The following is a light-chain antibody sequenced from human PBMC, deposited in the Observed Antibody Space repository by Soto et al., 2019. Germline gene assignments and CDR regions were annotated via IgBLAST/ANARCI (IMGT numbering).Light chain of an antibody. Sequence: QLVLTQSPSASASLGASVKLTCTLSSGHNTYAIAWHQQQPEKGPRYLMKLISDGSHSKGDGIPDRFSGSSSGAERYLTISSLQSEDEADYYCQTWGTGSGVFGGGTKLTVL. V-gene: IGLV4-69*01. CDR3: QTWGTGSGV. J-gene: IGLJ3*02. CDR1: SGHNTYA. CDR2: LISDGSH.